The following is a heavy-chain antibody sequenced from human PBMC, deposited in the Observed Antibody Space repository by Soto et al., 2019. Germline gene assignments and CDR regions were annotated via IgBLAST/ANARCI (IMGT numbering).Heavy chain of an antibody. CDR2: ISSSGSTI. CDR1: GFSFSSYE. J-gene: IGHJ6*02. V-gene: IGHV3-48*03. CDR3: AFDLWSGERYHGMDV. D-gene: IGHD3-3*01. Sequence: GSLRLSCAASGFSFSSYEMNWVRQAPGKGLEWLSYISSSGSTIHYADSVKGRFTMSRDNARNSLSLQMNSLRAEDTAIYYCAFDLWSGERYHGMDVWGQGTTVTVSS.